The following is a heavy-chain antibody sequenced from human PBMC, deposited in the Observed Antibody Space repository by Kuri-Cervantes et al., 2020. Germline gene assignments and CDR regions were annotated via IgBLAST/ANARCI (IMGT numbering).Heavy chain of an antibody. Sequence: GGSLRLSCAASGFTVSRSYLTWVRQAPGRGLEWVSLICRCVSSSYADSVKGRFTISRDISRDTLYLQMNSLRSDDTAVYYCAKCLPVTTYHFGYFDLWGRGTLVTVSS. J-gene: IGHJ2*01. CDR3: AKCLPVTTYHFGYFDL. CDR1: GFTVSRSY. V-gene: IGHV3-53*01. D-gene: IGHD4-17*01. CDR2: ICRCVSS.